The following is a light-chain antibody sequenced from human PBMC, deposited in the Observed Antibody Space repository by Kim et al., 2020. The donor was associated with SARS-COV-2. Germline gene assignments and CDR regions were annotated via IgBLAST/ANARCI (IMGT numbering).Light chain of an antibody. CDR2: GAS. CDR3: QQDYNLPPWT. Sequence: PGERVTLSCRASQSVSSSYLTWYQPKPGQALRLLIYGASTRAPSIPARFRGHGTGTDFTLTTSSLQPEDFAVYYCQQDYNLPPWTFGQGTKV. V-gene: IGKV3D-7*01. J-gene: IGKJ1*01. CDR1: QSVSSSY.